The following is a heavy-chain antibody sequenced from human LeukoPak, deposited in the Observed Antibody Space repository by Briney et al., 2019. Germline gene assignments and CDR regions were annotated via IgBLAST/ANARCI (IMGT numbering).Heavy chain of an antibody. CDR3: ARVVRGVITSSYYFDY. J-gene: IGHJ4*02. CDR2: MNPNSGNT. Sequence: ASVKVSCKASGYTFTSYDINWVRQATGQGLEWMGWMNPNSGNTGYAQKCQGRVTMTRNTSISTAYMELSSLRSEDTAVYYCARVVRGVITSSYYFDYWGQGTLVTVSS. CDR1: GYTFTSYD. V-gene: IGHV1-8*01. D-gene: IGHD3-10*01.